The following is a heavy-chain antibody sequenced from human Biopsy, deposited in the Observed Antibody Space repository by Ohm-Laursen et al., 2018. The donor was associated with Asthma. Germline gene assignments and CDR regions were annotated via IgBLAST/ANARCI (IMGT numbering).Heavy chain of an antibody. CDR1: GFPFSNYV. V-gene: IGHV3-30*03. CDR3: ASYEVVTAILPMDV. D-gene: IGHD2-21*02. Sequence: SLRLSCAASGFPFSNYVMSWVRQAPGKGLEWVAFLSYDGSNKYYGDSVKGRFTISRDNSKNTLYLQMDSLRAEDTAVYYCASYEVVTAILPMDVWGQGTTVTVSS. J-gene: IGHJ6*02. CDR2: LSYDGSNK.